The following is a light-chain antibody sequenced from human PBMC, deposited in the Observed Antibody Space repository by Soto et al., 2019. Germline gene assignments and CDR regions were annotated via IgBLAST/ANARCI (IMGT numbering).Light chain of an antibody. CDR3: PQTNSLPLT. V-gene: IGKV1-12*01. CDR1: QGIGSE. CDR2: AAS. Sequence: DVQMTQSTSTLSASVGGRVTITCRASQGIGSELAWYQQKAGKAPKRLIYAASSLQRGVPSRFSGSGSGTDFTLTISSLQPEDFATYYCPQTNSLPLTFGGGAKVDIK. J-gene: IGKJ4*01.